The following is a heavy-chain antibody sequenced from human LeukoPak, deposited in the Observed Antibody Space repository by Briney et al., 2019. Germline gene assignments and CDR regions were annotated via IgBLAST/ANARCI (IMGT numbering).Heavy chain of an antibody. CDR1: GFTFSSYD. Sequence: GGSLRLSCAASGFTFSSYDVHWVRQVTGKGLEWVSGIGIAGDTYYRGSVKGRFTISRENAKNSLYLQMRSLRAGDTAVYYCARVSTSGYDIWGRGTMVTVSS. V-gene: IGHV3-13*01. CDR3: ARVSTSGYDI. CDR2: IGIAGDT. D-gene: IGHD2-2*01. J-gene: IGHJ3*02.